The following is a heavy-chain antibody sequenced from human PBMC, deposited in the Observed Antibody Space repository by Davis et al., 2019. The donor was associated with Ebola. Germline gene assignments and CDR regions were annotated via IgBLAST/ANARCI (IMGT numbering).Heavy chain of an antibody. V-gene: IGHV1-8*01. D-gene: IGHD1-7*01. CDR2: MNPYSGNA. CDR1: GYTFTNYD. J-gene: IGHJ3*02. Sequence: ASVKVSCKASGYTFTNYDINWVRQATGQGLEWMGWMNPYSGNAGYAQKFQGRVSMTRTTSISTAYMELRSLRSDDTAVYYCARTYKWNYAVSAIWGQGTMVTVSS. CDR3: ARTYKWNYAVSAI.